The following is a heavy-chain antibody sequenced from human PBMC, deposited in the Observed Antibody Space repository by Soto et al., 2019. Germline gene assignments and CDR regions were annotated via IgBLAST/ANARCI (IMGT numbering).Heavy chain of an antibody. CDR2: IYYSGST. Sequence: SETLSLTCTVSGGSISSYYWSWIRQPPGKGLEWIGYIYYSGSTNYNPSLKSRVTISVDTSKNQFSLKLSSVTAADTAVYYCARVGAAADPYPTFDYWGQGTLVTVSS. V-gene: IGHV4-59*01. CDR1: GGSISSYY. J-gene: IGHJ4*02. CDR3: ARVGAAADPYPTFDY. D-gene: IGHD6-13*01.